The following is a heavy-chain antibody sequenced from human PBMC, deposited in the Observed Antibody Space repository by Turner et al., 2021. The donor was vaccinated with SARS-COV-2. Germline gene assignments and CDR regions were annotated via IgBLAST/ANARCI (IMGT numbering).Heavy chain of an antibody. CDR2: ISYDGSNK. J-gene: IGHJ4*02. D-gene: IGHD5-18*01. Sequence: VQLVESGGGLVKPGGSLRLSCAASGFTFSSYSMNWVRQAPGKGLEWVAVISYDGSNKYYADSVKGRFTISRDNSKNTLYLQMNSLRAEDTAVYYCAKGASQHFDYWGQGTLVTVSS. CDR1: GFTFSSYS. V-gene: IGHV3-30*18. CDR3: AKGASQHFDY.